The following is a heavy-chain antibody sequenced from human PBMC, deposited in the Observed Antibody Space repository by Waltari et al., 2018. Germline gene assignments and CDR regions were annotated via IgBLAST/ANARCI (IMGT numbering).Heavy chain of an antibody. D-gene: IGHD6-19*01. CDR2: ISNTSGTI. CDR1: GFTFSSHH. V-gene: IGHV3-48*02. J-gene: IGHJ4*02. CDR3: ARTLPDYTSGWYGALFDY. Sequence: EVQLVESGGGLVQPGGSLRLSCAASGFTFSSHHMNWFRQAPGKGLEWVSYISNTSGTIYYGDSVKGRFTISRDNAKNSLYLQMNSLRDEDTAVYYCARTLPDYTSGWYGALFDYLGQGTLVTVSS.